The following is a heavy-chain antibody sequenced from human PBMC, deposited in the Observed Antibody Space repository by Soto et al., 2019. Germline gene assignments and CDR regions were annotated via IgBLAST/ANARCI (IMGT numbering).Heavy chain of an antibody. CDR3: ARDRSSSGWYDFDY. J-gene: IGHJ4*02. CDR1: GFTFSSYG. D-gene: IGHD6-19*01. CDR2: IWYDGSNK. Sequence: QVQLVESGGGVVQPGRSLRLSCAASGFTFSSYGMHWVRQAPGKGLEWVAVIWYDGSNKYYADSVKGRFTISRDNSKNTLYLQMNSLRAEDTAVYYCARDRSSSGWYDFDYWGQGTLVTVSS. V-gene: IGHV3-33*01.